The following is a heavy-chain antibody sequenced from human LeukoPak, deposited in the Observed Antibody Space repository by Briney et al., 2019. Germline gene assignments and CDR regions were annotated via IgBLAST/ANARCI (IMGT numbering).Heavy chain of an antibody. CDR3: ARVGSGHFDL. Sequence: SETLSLTCTVSGGSISSYYWSWIRQPPGKGLEWIGYIYYSGNTNLNPSLKSRITMSIDTSKNQFSLNLSSVTAADTAVYYCARVGSGHFDLWGQGTLVTVSS. V-gene: IGHV4-59*01. D-gene: IGHD2-15*01. CDR1: GGSISSYY. J-gene: IGHJ4*02. CDR2: IYYSGNT.